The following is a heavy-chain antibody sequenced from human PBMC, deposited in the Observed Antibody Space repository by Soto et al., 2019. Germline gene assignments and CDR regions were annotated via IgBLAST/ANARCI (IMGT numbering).Heavy chain of an antibody. Sequence: SGPTLVNPTQTLTLTCTFSGFSLSTSGVGVGWIRQPPGKALEWLALIYWDDDKRYSPSLKSRLTITKDTSKNQVVLTMTNMEPVDTATYFCSHRLTGGISTSCYDNWFDPWGQGTLVTVSS. CDR1: GFSLSTSGVG. D-gene: IGHD2-2*01. CDR2: IYWDDDK. V-gene: IGHV2-5*02. J-gene: IGHJ5*02. CDR3: SHRLTGGISTSCYDNWFDP.